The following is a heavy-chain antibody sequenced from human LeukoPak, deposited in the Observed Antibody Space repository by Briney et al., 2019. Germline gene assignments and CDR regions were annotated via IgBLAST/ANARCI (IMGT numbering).Heavy chain of an antibody. CDR2: IYTSGST. CDR3: ARASWTEVTCWFDP. V-gene: IGHV4-61*02. CDR1: GGSISSGSYY. Sequence: SQTLSLTCTVSGGSISSGSYYWSWIRQPAGKGLEWIGRIYTSGSTNYNPSLKSRVTISVDTSKNQFSLKLSSVAAADTAVYYCARASWTEVTCWFDPWGQGTLVTVSS. J-gene: IGHJ5*02. D-gene: IGHD1-1*01.